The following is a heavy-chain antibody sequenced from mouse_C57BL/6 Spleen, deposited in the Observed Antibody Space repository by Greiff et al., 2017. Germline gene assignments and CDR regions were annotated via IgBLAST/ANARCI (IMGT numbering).Heavy chain of an antibody. CDR1: GFNIKDYY. CDR3: TTDYGSSYGY. J-gene: IGHJ2*02. D-gene: IGHD1-1*01. Sequence: VQLQQSGAELVRPGASVKLSCTASGFNIKDYYMHWVKQRPEQGLEWIGRIDPEDGDTEYAPKFLGKATMTAYTSSNTAYLQLSSLTSEDTAVYYCTTDYGSSYGYWGQGTSLTVSS. V-gene: IGHV14-1*01. CDR2: IDPEDGDT.